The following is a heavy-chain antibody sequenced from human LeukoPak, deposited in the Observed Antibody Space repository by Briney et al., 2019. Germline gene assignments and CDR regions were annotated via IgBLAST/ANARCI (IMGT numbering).Heavy chain of an antibody. CDR2: MYYSGST. CDR3: ARPYYYDSRIDP. CDR1: GGSISSGDYY. D-gene: IGHD3-22*01. Sequence: PSETLSLTCTVSGGSISSGDYYWSWIRQPPGKGLEWIGYMYYSGSTYCNPSLKSRVVISVDTSKNQFSLKLSSVTAADTAVYYCARPYYYDSRIDPWGQGILVTVSS. J-gene: IGHJ5*02. V-gene: IGHV4-30-4*01.